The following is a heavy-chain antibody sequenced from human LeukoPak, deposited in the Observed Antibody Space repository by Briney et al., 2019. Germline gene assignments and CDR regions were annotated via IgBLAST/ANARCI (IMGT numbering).Heavy chain of an antibody. J-gene: IGHJ3*02. CDR2: ISSSSTYI. D-gene: IGHD6-6*01. V-gene: IGHV3-21*01. CDR1: GSSFRSYS. Sequence: GGSLRLSCAASGSSFRSYSMNWVRQAPGKGLEWVSFISSSSTYIYYADSMKGRFTISRDNAKNSLFLQMNSLRGEDTAVYYCARIPYSSSLTDAFDIWGQGTMVTVYS. CDR3: ARIPYSSSLTDAFDI.